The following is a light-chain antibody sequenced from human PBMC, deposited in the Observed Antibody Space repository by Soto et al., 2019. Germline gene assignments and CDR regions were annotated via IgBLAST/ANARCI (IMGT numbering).Light chain of an antibody. Sequence: QSALTQPASVSGSPGQSITISCTGTSSDVGGHNYVSLYQQHPGKAPKLMIYEVSNRPSGVSNRFSGSKSGNTASLTISGLQSEDGADYYCISYTSSRTWVFGGGTKLTVL. CDR1: SSDVGGHNY. J-gene: IGLJ3*02. CDR2: EVS. V-gene: IGLV2-14*01. CDR3: ISYTSSRTWV.